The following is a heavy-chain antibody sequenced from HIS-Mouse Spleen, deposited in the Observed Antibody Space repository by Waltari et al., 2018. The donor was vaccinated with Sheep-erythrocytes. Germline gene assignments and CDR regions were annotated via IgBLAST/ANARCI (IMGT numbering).Heavy chain of an antibody. J-gene: IGHJ4*02. CDR2: INHSGST. CDR3: ARGGRRTGFDY. CDR1: GGSFSGYY. D-gene: IGHD3-9*01. V-gene: IGHV4-34*01. Sequence: QVQLQQWGAGLLKPSETLSLTCAVYGGSFSGYYWSWIRQPPGKGLEWIGEINHSGSTNYTPSLKSRVTISVDTSKNQCSLKLSSVTAADTAVYYCARGGRRTGFDYWGQGTLVTVSS.